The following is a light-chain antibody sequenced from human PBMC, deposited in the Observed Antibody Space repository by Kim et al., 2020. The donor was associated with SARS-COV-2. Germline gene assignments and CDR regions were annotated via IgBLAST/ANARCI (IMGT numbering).Light chain of an antibody. V-gene: IGKV1-9*01. CDR2: AAS. CDR1: QGSGSY. J-gene: IGKJ3*01. Sequence: SEGDRITITCLASQGSGSYVAWYQQRTGRATKLLIYAASTLQRGVRSRFSGSGSGTDFTLTISSLQPEDFATYYCQQLDSYPTTFGPGTKVDI. CDR3: QQLDSYPTT.